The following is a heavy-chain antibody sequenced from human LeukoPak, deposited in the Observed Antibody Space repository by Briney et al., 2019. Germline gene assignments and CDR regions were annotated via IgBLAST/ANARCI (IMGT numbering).Heavy chain of an antibody. CDR2: INPNSGGT. J-gene: IGHJ4*02. D-gene: IGHD2-2*01. V-gene: IGHV1-2*02. CDR3: ARDHNQLGGLGAGYYFDY. CDR1: GYTFTGYY. Sequence: GASVKVSCKASGYTFTGYYMHWVRQAPGQGLEWMGWINPNSGGTNYAQKFQGRVTMTRDTSISTAYMELSRLRSDDTAVYYCARDHNQLGGLGAGYYFDYWGQGTLVTVSS.